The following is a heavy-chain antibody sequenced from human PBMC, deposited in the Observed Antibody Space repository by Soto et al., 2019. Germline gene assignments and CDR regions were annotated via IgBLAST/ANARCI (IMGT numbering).Heavy chain of an antibody. CDR2: IRSGGDT. CDR3: GRVDWNAGAD. J-gene: IGHJ4*02. D-gene: IGHD1-1*01. CDR1: GLSFSDYW. V-gene: IGHV3-74*01. Sequence: EVRLAESGGGIVQPGGSLRLSCVASGLSFSDYWIHWVRQAPGKGLIWVSGIRSGGDTDYADSVKGRFTISRDNAKNTVYLQMNNLRADDTAVYYCGRVDWNAGADWGQGTLVTVSS.